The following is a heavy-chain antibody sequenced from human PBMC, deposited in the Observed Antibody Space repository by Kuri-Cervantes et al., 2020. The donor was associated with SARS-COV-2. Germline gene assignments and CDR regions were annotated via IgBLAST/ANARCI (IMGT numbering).Heavy chain of an antibody. Sequence: ASVKVSCKASGYTFTSYYVHWVRQAPGQGLEWMGGIIPILGIANYAQKFQGRVTMTRDTSTSTVYMELSSLRSEDTAVYYCARDRGSSGWKGTGEFDYWGQGTLVTVSS. D-gene: IGHD6-19*01. CDR1: GYTFTSYY. J-gene: IGHJ4*02. CDR3: ARDRGSSGWKGTGEFDY. CDR2: IIPILGIA. V-gene: IGHV1-46*01.